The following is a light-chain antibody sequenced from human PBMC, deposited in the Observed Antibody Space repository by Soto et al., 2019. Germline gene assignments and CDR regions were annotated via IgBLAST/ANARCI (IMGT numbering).Light chain of an antibody. CDR3: GSWDSSLSAYV. V-gene: IGLV2-14*01. CDR1: SSDIGAYDY. CDR2: EVT. Sequence: QSALTQPASVSGSPGQSITISCSGSSSDIGAYDYVSWYQQHPGKAPKLLIYEVTSRPSGVSHRFSGSKSGNTASLSISGLQLEDDADYYCGSWDSSLSAYVFGTGTKLTVL. J-gene: IGLJ1*01.